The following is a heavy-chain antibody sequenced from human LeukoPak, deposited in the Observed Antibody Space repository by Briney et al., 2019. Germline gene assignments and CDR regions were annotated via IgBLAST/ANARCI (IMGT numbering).Heavy chain of an antibody. CDR2: ISGSGDRT. J-gene: IGHJ4*02. D-gene: IGHD6-6*01. Sequence: GGSLRLSCAASGFTFSNSGMSWVRQAPGKGLEWVSGISGSGDRTNYADPVKGRFTISRDNSKNTLYLQINSLRVDDTAVYYCAKGAAHFDYWGQGALVTVSS. CDR3: AKGAAHFDY. V-gene: IGHV3-23*01. CDR1: GFTFSNSG.